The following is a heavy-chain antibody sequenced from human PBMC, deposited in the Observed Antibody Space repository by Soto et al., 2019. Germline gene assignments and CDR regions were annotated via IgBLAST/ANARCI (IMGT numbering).Heavy chain of an antibody. CDR3: AKGGRRVLIPMDV. J-gene: IGHJ6*02. V-gene: IGHV3-23*01. D-gene: IGHD2-8*01. CDR1: GFTFSHYA. Sequence: QLLESGGGLVQTGGSLRLSCTASGFTFSHYAMSWVRQAPGKGLEWVSGIRSSGESTYYADSVKGRLTISRDNSKNMLYLQINSLRAEDTAVYYCAKGGRRVLIPMDVWGQGTTVTVSS. CDR2: IRSSGEST.